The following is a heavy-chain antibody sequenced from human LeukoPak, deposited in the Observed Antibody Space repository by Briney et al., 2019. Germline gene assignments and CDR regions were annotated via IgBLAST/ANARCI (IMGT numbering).Heavy chain of an antibody. D-gene: IGHD4-17*01. Sequence: ASVKVSCKASGYTFTSSYLHWVRQAPGQGFQRMGIIDPVGGNTNYAQEFRGRVTMTRDTSTSTVYLELNSLRSEDTAIYYCARHASSVTRFDYWGQGTLVIVSS. CDR1: GYTFTSSY. V-gene: IGHV1-46*01. CDR2: IDPVGGNT. CDR3: ARHASSVTRFDY. J-gene: IGHJ4*02.